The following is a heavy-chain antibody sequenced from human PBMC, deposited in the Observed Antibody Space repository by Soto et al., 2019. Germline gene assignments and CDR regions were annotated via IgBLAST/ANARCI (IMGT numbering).Heavy chain of an antibody. CDR1: GFTFSSYS. V-gene: IGHV3-48*02. CDR2: ISSSSSTK. D-gene: IGHD4-17*01. J-gene: IGHJ3*02. Sequence: EVQLVESGGGLVQPGGSLRLSCAASGFTFSSYSMNWVRQAPGRGLGWLSYISSSSSTKYYADSVKGRFTISRDNAKNSLYLQMNSLRDEDTAVYYCARRVDYVGEAAFDIWGQGTMVTVSS. CDR3: ARRVDYVGEAAFDI.